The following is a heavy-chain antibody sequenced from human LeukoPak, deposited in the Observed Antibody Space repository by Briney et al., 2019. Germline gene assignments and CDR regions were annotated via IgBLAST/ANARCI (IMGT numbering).Heavy chain of an antibody. CDR3: ARDRHKYNYDSGGYPPY. D-gene: IGHD3-22*01. CDR2: ISYDGSNK. V-gene: IGHV3-30*03. CDR1: GFTFSSYG. Sequence: PGRSLRLSCAASGFTFSSYGMHWVRQAPGKGLEWVAVISYDGSNKYYADSVKGRFTISRDNAKNSLYLQMNTLRAEDTAAYYCARDRHKYNYDSGGYPPYWGQGTLVTVSS. J-gene: IGHJ4*02.